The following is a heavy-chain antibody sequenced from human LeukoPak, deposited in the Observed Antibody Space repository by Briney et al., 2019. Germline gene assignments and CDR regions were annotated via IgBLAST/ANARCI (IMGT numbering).Heavy chain of an antibody. Sequence: SETLSLTCTVSGGSISSYYWSWIRQPPGKGLEWIGYIYHSGSTYYNPSLKSRVTISVDTSKNQFSLKLTSVTAADTAVYYCARGFDAHNAFDIWGQGTMVTVSS. J-gene: IGHJ3*02. CDR1: GGSISSYY. CDR3: ARGFDAHNAFDI. CDR2: IYHSGST. V-gene: IGHV4-4*09. D-gene: IGHD3-9*01.